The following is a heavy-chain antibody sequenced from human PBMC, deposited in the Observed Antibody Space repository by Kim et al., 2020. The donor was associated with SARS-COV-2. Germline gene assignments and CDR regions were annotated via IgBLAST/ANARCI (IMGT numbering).Heavy chain of an antibody. CDR2: T. Sequence: TNYADSVKGRFTISRGNAKSTLWLLMNSLRAEDTAVYYCVRGEGSYYMDYWGQGTLVTVSS. D-gene: IGHD3-10*01. V-gene: IGHV3-74*01. J-gene: IGHJ4*02. CDR3: VRGEGSYYMDY.